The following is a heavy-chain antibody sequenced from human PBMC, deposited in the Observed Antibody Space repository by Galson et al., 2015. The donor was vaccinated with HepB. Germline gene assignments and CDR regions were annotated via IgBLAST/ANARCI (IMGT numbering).Heavy chain of an antibody. V-gene: IGHV1-18*01. J-gene: IGHJ4*02. D-gene: IGHD3-3*01. CDR2: ISAYNGNT. CDR1: GYTFTSYG. CDR3: ARERGGGYDFWSGYSPFDY. Sequence: SVKVSCKASGYTFTSYGISWVRQAPGQGLEWMGWISAYNGNTNYAQKLQGRVTMTTDTSTSTAYMDLGSLRSDDTAVYYCARERGGGYDFWSGYSPFDYWGQGTLVTVSS.